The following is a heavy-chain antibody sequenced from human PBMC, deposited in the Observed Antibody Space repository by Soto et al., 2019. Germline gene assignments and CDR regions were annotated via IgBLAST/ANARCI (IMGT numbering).Heavy chain of an antibody. D-gene: IGHD3-16*02. J-gene: IGHJ4*02. CDR2: IWYDGSSK. V-gene: IGHV3-33*01. CDR3: ARDIWGCYRYTLVY. CDR1: GFTFSSYG. Sequence: QVQLVESGGGVVQPGRSLRLSCAASGFTFSSYGMHWVRQAPGKGLECVAVIWYDGSSKYYADSVKGRFTISRNNSKNTLYLQMNSLRAEDTAVYYCARDIWGCYRYTLVYCGQGTLVTVCS.